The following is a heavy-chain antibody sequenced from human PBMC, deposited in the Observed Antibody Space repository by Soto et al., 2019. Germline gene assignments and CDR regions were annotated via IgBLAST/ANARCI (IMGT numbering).Heavy chain of an antibody. V-gene: IGHV4-38-2*01. Sequence: KASETLSLTCAVSGYSISNGYYWGWIRQPPGKGLEWIGSIYHTGSTYYNPSLKSRVTISVDTSKNQFSLKLSPVTAADTAVYYCARRHSSNWYGLDYWGQGTLVTVSS. CDR1: GYSISNGYY. CDR2: IYHTGST. J-gene: IGHJ4*02. D-gene: IGHD6-13*01. CDR3: ARRHSSNWYGLDY.